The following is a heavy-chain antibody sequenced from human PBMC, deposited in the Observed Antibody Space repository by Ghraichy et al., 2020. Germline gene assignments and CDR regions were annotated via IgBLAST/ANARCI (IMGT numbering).Heavy chain of an antibody. J-gene: IGHJ3*02. V-gene: IGHV3-64*01. D-gene: IGHD5-18*01. CDR2: ISSNGGST. CDR1: GFTFSSYA. Sequence: GGSLRLSCAASGFTFSSYAMHWVRQAPGKGLEYVSAISSNGGSTYYANSVKGRFTISRDNSKNTLYLQMGSLRAEDMAVYYCARARGYSIKDAFDIWGQGTMVTVSS. CDR3: ARARGYSIKDAFDI.